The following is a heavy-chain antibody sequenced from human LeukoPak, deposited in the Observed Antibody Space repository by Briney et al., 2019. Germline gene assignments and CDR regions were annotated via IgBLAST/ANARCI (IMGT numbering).Heavy chain of an antibody. CDR2: MNPNSGNT. J-gene: IGHJ3*02. CDR3: AGFMRGSDAFDI. V-gene: IGHV1-8*03. Sequence: ASVKVSCKASGGTFTRYDINWVRQATGQGLEWMGWMNPNSGNTGYAQKFQGRVTITRNTSISTAYMELSSLRSEDTAVYYCAGFMRGSDAFDIWGQGTMVTVSS. D-gene: IGHD2-15*01. CDR1: GGTFTRYD.